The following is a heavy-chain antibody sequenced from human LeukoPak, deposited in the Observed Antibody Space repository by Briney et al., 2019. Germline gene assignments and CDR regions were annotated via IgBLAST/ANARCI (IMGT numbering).Heavy chain of an antibody. Sequence: GGSLRLSCAASGFTFSSYGMSWVRQAPGKGLEWVSGISGSGGSTYYADSVKGRFTISRDNAKNSLYLQMNSLRADDTAVYYCARDYTGGWNDYWGQGTLVTVSS. D-gene: IGHD7-27*01. J-gene: IGHJ4*02. CDR1: GFTFSSYG. CDR2: ISGSGGST. CDR3: ARDYTGGWNDY. V-gene: IGHV3-23*01.